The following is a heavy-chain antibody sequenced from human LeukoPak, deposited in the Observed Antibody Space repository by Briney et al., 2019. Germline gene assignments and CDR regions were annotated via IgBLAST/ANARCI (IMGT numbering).Heavy chain of an antibody. CDR2: ISGGGERA. CDR3: GKDGGQYSSGPEFDP. CDR1: GILFSNTA. Sequence: GGSLRLSCAASGILFSNTAMNWARQSPGRGLERVSAISGGGERAFYADSVKGRFTISRDNSKNILYLQMNSLTADDTAIYYCGKDGGQYSSGPEFDPRGQGALVTVSS. J-gene: IGHJ5*02. V-gene: IGHV3-23*01. D-gene: IGHD6-19*01.